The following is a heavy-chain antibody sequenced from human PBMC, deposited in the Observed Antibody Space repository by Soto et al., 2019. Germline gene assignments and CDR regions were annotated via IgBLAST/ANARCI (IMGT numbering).Heavy chain of an antibody. Sequence: ASVNCSWKESGDTFTCYYMHWVRQAPGQVLDCMGIINPSGGSTSYAQKFQGRVTMNRDTYRSTVYMELSSLRSEDTAVYYCASCRIVVVPAAISLEDIDIW. V-gene: IGHV1-46*03. CDR3: ASCRIVVVPAAISLEDIDI. CDR2: INPSGGST. CDR1: GDTFTCYY. D-gene: IGHD2-2*02. J-gene: IGHJ3*02.